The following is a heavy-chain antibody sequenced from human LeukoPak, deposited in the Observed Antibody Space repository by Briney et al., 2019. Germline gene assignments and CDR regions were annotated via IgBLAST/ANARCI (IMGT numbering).Heavy chain of an antibody. CDR1: GYTFTSYD. J-gene: IGHJ6*02. D-gene: IGHD5-18*01. V-gene: IGHV1-8*01. CDR2: MNPNSGNT. CDR3: ARDKQPKIQLWFMAYYYYGMDV. Sequence: GASVKVSCKAPGYTFTSYDINWVRQATGQGLEWMGWMNPNSGNTGYAQKFQGRVTMTRNTSISTAYMELSSLRSEDTAVYYCARDKQPKIQLWFMAYYYYGMDVWGQGTTVTVSS.